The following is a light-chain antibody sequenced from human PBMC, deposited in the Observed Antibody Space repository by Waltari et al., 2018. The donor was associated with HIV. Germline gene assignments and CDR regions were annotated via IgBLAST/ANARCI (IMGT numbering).Light chain of an antibody. J-gene: IGLJ2*01. CDR2: EVP. Sequence: QSALTQPPSASGSPGQSVTISCTGTSSDVGGYNFVPWYQQHPGKAPKLMIFEVPKRPSGVPARFSGSKTGNTASLTVSGLQADDEGDYYCSSYAGGNNLVFGGGTKLTVL. V-gene: IGLV2-8*01. CDR3: SSYAGGNNLV. CDR1: SSDVGGYNF.